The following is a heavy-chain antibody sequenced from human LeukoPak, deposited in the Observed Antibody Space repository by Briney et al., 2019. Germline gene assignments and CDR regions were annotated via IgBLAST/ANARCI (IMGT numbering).Heavy chain of an antibody. CDR3: ARDCRELRIKYYFDY. CDR1: GFTFSSYA. J-gene: IGHJ4*02. Sequence: PGGSLRLSCAASGFTFSSYAMSWVRQAPGKGLEWVANIKQDGSEKCYVDSVKGRFTISRDNAKNSLYLQMNSLRAEDTAVYYCARDCRELRIKYYFDYWGQGTLVTVSS. CDR2: IKQDGSEK. V-gene: IGHV3-7*01. D-gene: IGHD5-12*01.